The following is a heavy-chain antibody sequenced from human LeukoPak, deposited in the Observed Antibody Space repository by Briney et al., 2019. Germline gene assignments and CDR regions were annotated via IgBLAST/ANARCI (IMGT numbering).Heavy chain of an antibody. J-gene: IGHJ4*02. Sequence: GGSLRLSCAASGFTFSSYWMTWVRQAPGKGLEWLANIKEDGSEKSYVDSVRGRLTISRDNAQNSLYLQMKSLRAEDTAVYFCARDGYATGSHDYWGQGTLVTVSS. CDR3: ARDGYATGSHDY. CDR2: IKEDGSEK. D-gene: IGHD3-10*01. V-gene: IGHV3-7*04. CDR1: GFTFSSYW.